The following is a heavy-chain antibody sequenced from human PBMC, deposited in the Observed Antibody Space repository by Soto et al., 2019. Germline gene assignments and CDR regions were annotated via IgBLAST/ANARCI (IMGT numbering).Heavy chain of an antibody. J-gene: IGHJ5*02. V-gene: IGHV1-3*01. CDR2: INAGNGNT. D-gene: IGHD2-21*02. Sequence: ASVKVSCKASGYTFTSYAMHWVRQAPGQRLEWMGWINAGNGNTKYSQKFQGRVTITRDTSASTAYMELSSLRSEDTAVYYCAREVVTAIPTHWFDPWGQGTLATVSS. CDR1: GYTFTSYA. CDR3: AREVVTAIPTHWFDP.